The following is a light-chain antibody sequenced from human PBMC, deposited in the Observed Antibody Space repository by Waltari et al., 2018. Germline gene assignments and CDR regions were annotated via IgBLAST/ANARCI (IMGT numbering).Light chain of an antibody. J-gene: IGKJ1*01. CDR2: DAS. CDR3: QQYYSSPPT. V-gene: IGKV3-11*01. Sequence: EIVLTQSPATLSLSPGERATLSCRASQSVSSYLAWYQQKPGQAPRPLIYDASNRATGIPARFSGSGSGTDFTLTISSLEPEDFAVYYCQQYYSSPPTFGQGTRVEI. CDR1: QSVSSY.